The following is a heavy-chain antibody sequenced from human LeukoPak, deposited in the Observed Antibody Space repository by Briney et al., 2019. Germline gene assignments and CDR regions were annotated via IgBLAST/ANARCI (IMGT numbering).Heavy chain of an antibody. CDR3: ARGGTDAYYYDSSGYPRY. CDR2: ISSCSSYI. Sequence: GGSLRLSCAASGFTFSRYPMHWVRQAPGKGLEWVSSISSCSSYIYYADSVKGRFTISRDNAKNSLYLQMNSLRAEDTAVYYCARGGTDAYYYDSSGYPRYWGQGTLVTVSS. V-gene: IGHV3-21*01. CDR1: GFTFSRYP. D-gene: IGHD3-22*01. J-gene: IGHJ4*02.